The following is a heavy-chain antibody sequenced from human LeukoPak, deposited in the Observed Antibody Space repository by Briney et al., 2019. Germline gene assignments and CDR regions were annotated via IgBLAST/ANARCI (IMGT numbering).Heavy chain of an antibody. J-gene: IGHJ4*02. CDR1: GGSITNYY. CDR3: ARGPSMRTLRPKRYFDY. D-gene: IGHD2-8*01. Sequence: SETLSLTCTVSGGSITNYYWSWIRQPPGKGLEWIGEINHSGSTNYNPSLKSRVTISVDTSKNQFSLKLSSVTAADTAVYYCARGPSMRTLRPKRYFDYWGQGTLVTVSS. V-gene: IGHV4-34*01. CDR2: INHSGST.